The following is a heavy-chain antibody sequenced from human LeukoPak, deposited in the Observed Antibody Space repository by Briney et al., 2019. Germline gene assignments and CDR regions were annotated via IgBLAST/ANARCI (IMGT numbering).Heavy chain of an antibody. Sequence: KTSETLSLTCVVSGGSIGGYHWSWIRQPPGKELEWIGYIYYKGITNYNPSLMSRVTISLDTSKSQFSLKLSSVTAADTAVYYCARLVAVTGTVDWFDPWGQGTVVTVSS. D-gene: IGHD2-21*02. CDR1: GGSIGGYH. CDR3: ARLVAVTGTVDWFDP. CDR2: IYYKGIT. J-gene: IGHJ5*02. V-gene: IGHV4-59*08.